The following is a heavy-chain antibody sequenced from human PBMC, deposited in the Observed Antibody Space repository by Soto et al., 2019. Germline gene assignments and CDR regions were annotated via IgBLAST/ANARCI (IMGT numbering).Heavy chain of an antibody. Sequence: GGSLRLSCAASGFTFSSYAMSWVRQAPGKGPEWVSAISGSGGSTYYADSVKGRFTISRDNSKNTLYLQMNSLRAEDTAVYYCAKDPSWSGSFQDASDIWGQGTMVTVSS. J-gene: IGHJ3*02. V-gene: IGHV3-23*01. CDR1: GFTFSSYA. CDR3: AKDPSWSGSFQDASDI. CDR2: ISGSGGST. D-gene: IGHD1-26*01.